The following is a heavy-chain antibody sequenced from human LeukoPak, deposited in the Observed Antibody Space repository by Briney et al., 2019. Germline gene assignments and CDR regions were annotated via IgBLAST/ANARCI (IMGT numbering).Heavy chain of an antibody. D-gene: IGHD6-13*01. Sequence: SETLSLTCAVYGGSFSGYYWSWIRKPPGKGRGWIGEINHSGSTNYNPSLKSRVTISVDTSKNQFSLKLSSVTAADTAVYYCARAVVAAAGRGVDYWGQGTLVTVSS. CDR2: INHSGST. V-gene: IGHV4-34*01. CDR1: GGSFSGYY. CDR3: ARAVVAAAGRGVDY. J-gene: IGHJ4*02.